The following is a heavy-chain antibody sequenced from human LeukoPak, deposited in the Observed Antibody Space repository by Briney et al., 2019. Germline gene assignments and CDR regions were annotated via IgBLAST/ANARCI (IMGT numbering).Heavy chain of an antibody. V-gene: IGHV1-2*02. Sequence: ASVKVSCKASGYTFTGYYMHWVRQAPGQGLEWTGWINPNSGGTNYAQKFQGRVTMTRDTSISTAYMELSRLRSDDTAVYYCARDPDYYDSSGPHWFDPWGQGTLVTVSS. CDR1: GYTFTGYY. J-gene: IGHJ5*02. D-gene: IGHD3-22*01. CDR3: ARDPDYYDSSGPHWFDP. CDR2: INPNSGGT.